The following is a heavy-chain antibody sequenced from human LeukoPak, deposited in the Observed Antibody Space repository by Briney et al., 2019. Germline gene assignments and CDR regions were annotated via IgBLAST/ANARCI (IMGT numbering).Heavy chain of an antibody. V-gene: IGHV3-30*18. CDR2: ISYDGSDK. D-gene: IGHD6-19*01. CDR1: GXTFSNYD. J-gene: IGHJ3*02. Sequence: GGSLRLSCAVSGXTFSNYDMHWVRQAPGKGLEWVVVISYDGSDKCYAVSVKGRFTISRDNSKNTLYLQMNSLRAEDTAVYYCAKDLAVAGTGGNAFDIWGQGTMVTVSS. CDR3: AKDLAVAGTGGNAFDI.